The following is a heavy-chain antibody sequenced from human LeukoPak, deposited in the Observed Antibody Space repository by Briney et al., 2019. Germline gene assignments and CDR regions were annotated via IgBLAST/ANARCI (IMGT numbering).Heavy chain of an antibody. D-gene: IGHD6-19*01. J-gene: IGHJ4*02. CDR1: GGSISSYY. CDR3: ARGIAVAGSKRGYFDY. CDR2: IYHSGST. Sequence: PSETLSLTCTVSGGSISSYYWSWIRQPPGKGLEWIGYIYHSGSTYYNPSLKSRVTISVDRSKNQFSLKLSSVTAADTAVYYCARGIAVAGSKRGYFDYWGQGTLVTVSS. V-gene: IGHV4-59*12.